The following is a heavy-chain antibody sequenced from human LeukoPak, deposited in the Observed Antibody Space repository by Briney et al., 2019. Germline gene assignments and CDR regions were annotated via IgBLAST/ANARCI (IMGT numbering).Heavy chain of an antibody. V-gene: IGHV3-30*04. CDR2: ISYDGSNK. CDR3: ARGGTTFDY. Sequence: GGSLRLSCAASGFTFSSYAMHWVRQAPGKGLEWVAVISYDGSNKYFADSVKGRFTISRDNSKNTLYLQMNSLRAEDTAVYYCARGGTTFDYWGQGTLVTVSS. CDR1: GFTFSSYA. D-gene: IGHD1-1*01. J-gene: IGHJ4*02.